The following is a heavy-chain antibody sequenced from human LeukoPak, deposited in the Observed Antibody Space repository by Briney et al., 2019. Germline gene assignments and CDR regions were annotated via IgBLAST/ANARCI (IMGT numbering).Heavy chain of an antibody. V-gene: IGHV3-48*01. CDR2: ISSSSTI. D-gene: IGHD2-15*01. CDR3: ARDLRSKYCSGGSCYTENFDY. Sequence: GGSLRLSCAASGFTFSSYSMNWVRQAPGKGLEWVSYISSSSTIYYADSVKGRFTISRDNAKNSLYLQMNSLRAEDTAVYYCARDLRSKYCSGGSCYTENFDYWGQGTLVTVSS. J-gene: IGHJ4*02. CDR1: GFTFSSYS.